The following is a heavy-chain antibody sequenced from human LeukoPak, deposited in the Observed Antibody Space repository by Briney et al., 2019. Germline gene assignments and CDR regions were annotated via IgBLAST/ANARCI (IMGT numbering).Heavy chain of an antibody. CDR3: AREGYDYGAFDI. V-gene: IGHV3-48*03. CDR1: GFTFSSYE. CDR2: ISSSGSTI. Sequence: PGGSLRLSCAASGFTFSSYEMNWVRQAPGKGLEWVSYISSSGSTIYYADSVKGRFTISRGNAKNSLYLQMNSLRAEDTAVYYCAREGYDYGAFDIWGQGTMVTVSS. J-gene: IGHJ3*02. D-gene: IGHD3-22*01.